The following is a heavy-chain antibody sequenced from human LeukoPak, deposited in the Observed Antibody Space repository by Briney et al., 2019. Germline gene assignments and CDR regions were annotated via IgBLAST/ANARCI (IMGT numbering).Heavy chain of an antibody. Sequence: SVKVSCKASGGTFSSYAISWVRQAPGQGLEWMGRIIPILGIANYAQKFQGRVTITADKSTSTAYMELRSLRSDDTAVYYCANHGSPSYLAFDIWGQGTMVTVSS. V-gene: IGHV1-69*04. J-gene: IGHJ3*02. CDR2: IIPILGIA. CDR3: ANHGSPSYLAFDI. D-gene: IGHD5-18*01. CDR1: GGTFSSYA.